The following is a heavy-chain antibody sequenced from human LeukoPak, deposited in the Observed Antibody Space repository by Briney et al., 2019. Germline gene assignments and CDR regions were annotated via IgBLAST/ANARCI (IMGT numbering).Heavy chain of an antibody. D-gene: IGHD6-13*01. CDR3: AKTKPYGTTWYGGID. V-gene: IGHV3-23*01. J-gene: IGHJ4*02. Sequence: GGSLRLSCAASGYTLSSYAMSWVRQAPGKGLEWVSGISGSGGSTYYADSVKGRFTISRDNSKNTLFLQMNSLRAEDTAVYYCAKTKPYGTTWYGGIDWGQGALVTVSS. CDR1: GYTLSSYA. CDR2: ISGSGGST.